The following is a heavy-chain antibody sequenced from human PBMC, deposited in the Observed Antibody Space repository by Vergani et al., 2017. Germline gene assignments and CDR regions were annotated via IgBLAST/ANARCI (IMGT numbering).Heavy chain of an antibody. CDR3: ARGYYGRGDN. CDR1: GDSITSSTYY. J-gene: IGHJ4*02. V-gene: IGHV4-61*02. Sequence: QVQLQESGPGLVKPSQTLSLICSVSGDSITSSTYYWGWTRQPAGKGLEYIGRIYTTGSTNYNSSLKSRVTISVDTSKNQFSLNLSAVTAADTAMYYCARGYYGRGDNWGQGTLVTVSS. D-gene: IGHD3-16*01. CDR2: IYTTGST.